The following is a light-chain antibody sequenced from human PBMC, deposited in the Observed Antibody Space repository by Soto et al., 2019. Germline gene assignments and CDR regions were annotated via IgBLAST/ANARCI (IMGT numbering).Light chain of an antibody. CDR3: CSYAGTNTFV. CDR1: SSDVGSYNL. V-gene: IGLV2-23*01. CDR2: EGN. Sequence: QSALTLPASVSGSPGQSITISCTGTSSDVGSYNLVSWYQQHPGKAPKLMIYEGNKRPSGVSNRFSGSKSANTASLTISGLQTEDEADYYCCSYAGTNTFVFGTGTKVTVL. J-gene: IGLJ1*01.